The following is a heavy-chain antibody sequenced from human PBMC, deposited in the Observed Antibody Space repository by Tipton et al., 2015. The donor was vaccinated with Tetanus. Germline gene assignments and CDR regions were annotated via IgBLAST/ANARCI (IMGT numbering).Heavy chain of an antibody. CDR3: ARAGSDYGDKENGFDI. D-gene: IGHD4-17*01. CDR1: GASINAGGYL. J-gene: IGHJ3*02. CDR2: IYYTERT. Sequence: LRLSCTVSGASINAGGYLWTWVRQHPGKGPEWIGNIYYTERTSYTPSLDSRVTISVDTSKNHFSLRLTSVTAADTAVYYCARAGSDYGDKENGFDIWGQGTSVTVSS. V-gene: IGHV4-31*02.